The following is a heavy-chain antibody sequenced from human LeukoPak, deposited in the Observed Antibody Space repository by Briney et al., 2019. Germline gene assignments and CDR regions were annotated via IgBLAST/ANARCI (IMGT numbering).Heavy chain of an antibody. Sequence: GGSLRLSCAASGFTFSSHWMHWVRQAPGKGLVWVARINYDGRTTSYADSVKGRFTISRDNSKNTLYLQMNSLRAEDTAVYYCAKSRIAAAGKLDYWGQGTLVTVSS. CDR3: AKSRIAAAGKLDY. V-gene: IGHV3-74*01. CDR2: INYDGRTT. J-gene: IGHJ4*02. CDR1: GFTFSSHW. D-gene: IGHD6-13*01.